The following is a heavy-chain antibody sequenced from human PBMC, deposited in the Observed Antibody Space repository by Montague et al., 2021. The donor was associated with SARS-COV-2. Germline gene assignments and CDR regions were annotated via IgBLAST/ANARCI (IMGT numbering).Heavy chain of an antibody. V-gene: IGHV4-59*12. D-gene: IGHD6-13*01. J-gene: IGHJ6*02. Sequence: SETLSLTCTLSGGSISSYYCSWIRQPRGKGLEWIGYIYYSGSTNXNPSRKSRVTISVDTSKNQFSLKLSSVTAADTAVYYCARVGRQQLVRLSGMDVWGQGTTVTVSS. CDR2: IYYSGST. CDR3: ARVGRQQLVRLSGMDV. CDR1: GGSISSYY.